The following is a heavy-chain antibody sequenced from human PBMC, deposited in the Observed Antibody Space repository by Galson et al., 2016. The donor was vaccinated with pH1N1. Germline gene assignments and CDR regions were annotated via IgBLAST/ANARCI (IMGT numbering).Heavy chain of an antibody. CDR2: IIPILGIP. CDR3: ALTNYYDNVVYYYY. V-gene: IGHV1-69*04. D-gene: IGHD3-22*01. CDR1: GGTFSSYA. J-gene: IGHJ4*02. Sequence: SVKVSCKASGGTFSSYAISWVRQAPGQGLEWMGRIIPILGIPTYAQKLQGRVTITADESTTTAYMELSSLTSEDPAVYYCALTNYYDNVVYYYYWGQGTLVTVSS.